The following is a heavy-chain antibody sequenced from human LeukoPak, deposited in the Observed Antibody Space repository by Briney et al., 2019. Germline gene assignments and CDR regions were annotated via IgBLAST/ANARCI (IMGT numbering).Heavy chain of an antibody. CDR1: GGSISSSSYY. D-gene: IGHD6-19*01. CDR3: ARDDSSGWYNRDWFDP. J-gene: IGHJ5*02. CDR2: IYYSGST. Sequence: SETLSLTCTVSGGSISSSSYYWSWIRQPPGKGLEWIGSIYYSGSTYYNPSLKSRVTISVDTSKNQFSLKLSSVTAADTAVYYCARDDSSGWYNRDWFDPWGQGTLVTVSS. V-gene: IGHV4-39*07.